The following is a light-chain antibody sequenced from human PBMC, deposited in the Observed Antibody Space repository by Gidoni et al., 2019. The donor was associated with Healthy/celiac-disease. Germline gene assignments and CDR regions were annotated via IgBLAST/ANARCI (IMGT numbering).Light chain of an antibody. Sequence: SYELTQPPSLSVSPGQTASITCSGDKLGDKYACCYQQKPGQSPVLVIYQDRKRPSGSPERFSGSNSGNTATLTISGTQAMDEADYYCQAWDSSTAVFGGGTKLTVL. CDR3: QAWDSSTAV. CDR1: KLGDKY. CDR2: QDR. J-gene: IGLJ2*01. V-gene: IGLV3-1*01.